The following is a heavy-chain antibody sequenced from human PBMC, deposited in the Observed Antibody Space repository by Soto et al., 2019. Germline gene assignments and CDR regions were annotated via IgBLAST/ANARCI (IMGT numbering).Heavy chain of an antibody. V-gene: IGHV1-69*02. J-gene: IGHJ6*03. CDR2: IIPIQGKA. CDR3: AKSLLFVDHGYMDV. D-gene: IGHD2-21*01. Sequence: QVQLVQSGAELKKPGSSVKVSCEASGGSFTSYSFTWVRQAPGQGLEWMGRIIPIQGKANYALKFQDRVTITADRPTRTVYMELTSLRPEDTAVYFCAKSLLFVDHGYMDVWGKGTTVTVSS. CDR1: GGSFTSYS.